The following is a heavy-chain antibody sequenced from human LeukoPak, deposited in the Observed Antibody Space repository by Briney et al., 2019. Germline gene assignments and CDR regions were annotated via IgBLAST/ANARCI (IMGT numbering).Heavy chain of an antibody. V-gene: IGHV3-7*01. CDR3: ASGSETDYYYYGMDV. D-gene: IGHD1-14*01. CDR2: IKQDGSEK. Sequence: GGSLRLSCAASGFTFSNYWMSWVRQAPGKGLEWVANIKQDGSEKYYVDPVKGRFTISRDNAKNSLYLQMNSLRAEDTAVYYCASGSETDYYYYGMDVWGQGTTVTVSS. CDR1: GFTFSNYW. J-gene: IGHJ6*02.